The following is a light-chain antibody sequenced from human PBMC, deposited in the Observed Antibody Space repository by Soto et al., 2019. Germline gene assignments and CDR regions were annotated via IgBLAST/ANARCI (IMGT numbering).Light chain of an antibody. J-gene: IGKJ3*01. V-gene: IGKV3-11*01. CDR3: QQRGNWPLFT. CDR1: QTVSSY. CDR2: DAS. Sequence: EIVLTQSPATLSLSPGERATLSCRASQTVSSYLAWYQQKPGQAPRLLIYDASNRATGIPARFSGSGSGTDFTLTISCLEPEDFAVYYCQQRGNWPLFTFGPGTKVDI.